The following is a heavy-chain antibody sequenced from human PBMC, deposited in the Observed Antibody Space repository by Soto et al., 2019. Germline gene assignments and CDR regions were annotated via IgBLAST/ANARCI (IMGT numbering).Heavy chain of an antibody. CDR3: AKSARGNYYFDD. CDR2: ISASGGST. D-gene: IGHD1-7*01. CDR1: GFTFSTYA. Sequence: GGSLRLSCAASGFTFSTYAMNWVRQAPGKGLEWVSGISASGGSTYYADSVKGRFTISRGNSKNTLYLQMNSLSAEGTAVYYCAKSARGNYYFDDWGQGTLVTVSS. V-gene: IGHV3-23*01. J-gene: IGHJ4*02.